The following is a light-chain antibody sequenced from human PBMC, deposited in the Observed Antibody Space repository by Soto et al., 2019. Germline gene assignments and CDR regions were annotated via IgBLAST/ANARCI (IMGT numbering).Light chain of an antibody. CDR3: QQRSNWPPGLT. J-gene: IGKJ4*01. V-gene: IGKV3-11*01. Sequence: EIVLTQSPATLSLSPGERATLSCRASQSVSSYLACYQQKPGQAPRLLIYDASNRATGIPARFSGSGSGKDFPLTISSLEPEDFAVYYCQQRSNWPPGLTFGGGTKVDI. CDR2: DAS. CDR1: QSVSSY.